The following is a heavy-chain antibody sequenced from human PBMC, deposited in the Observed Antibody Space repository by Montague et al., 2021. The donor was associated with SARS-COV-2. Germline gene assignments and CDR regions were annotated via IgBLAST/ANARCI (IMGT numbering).Heavy chain of an antibody. D-gene: IGHD6-19*01. Sequence: SLRLSCAASGFTFSRHAMHWVRQAPGKGLEWVALILYDGSNKYYADSVKGRFTISRDNSKNALYLQMNSLRAEDTAVYYCAREVWYRSDGSGGNSFDYWGQGTLVTVSS. J-gene: IGHJ4*02. CDR2: ILYDGSNK. CDR1: GFTFSRHA. V-gene: IGHV3-30-3*01. CDR3: AREVWYRSDGSGGNSFDY.